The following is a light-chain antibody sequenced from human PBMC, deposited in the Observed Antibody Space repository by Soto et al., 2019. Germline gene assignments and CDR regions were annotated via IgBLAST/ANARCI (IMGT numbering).Light chain of an antibody. V-gene: IGKV1-27*01. CDR2: AAS. J-gene: IGKJ1*01. Sequence: DIQMTQSPSSLSASVGDRVTIACRASQGVSNYLAWFQQKPGKLPKLLIFAASALQSGVPSRFSGSGSGTDFTLTIGSLQPEDVATYYCQMYDTAPAWAFGQGTRVEIK. CDR1: QGVSNY. CDR3: QMYDTAPAWA.